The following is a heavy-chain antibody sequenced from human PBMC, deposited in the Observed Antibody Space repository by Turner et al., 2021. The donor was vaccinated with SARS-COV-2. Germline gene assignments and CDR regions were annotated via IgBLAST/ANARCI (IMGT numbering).Heavy chain of an antibody. CDR3: ARLDNSGYWGAFDI. Sequence: QVQLVESGRGVVQPGRALRLSCAASGITFSSHGMHWVRQAQGKGLEWVSVTWNDGSQKYNEYSVKGRFTISRDNYKNMVNLQMNSLSAEDTDVYYCARLDNSGYWGAFDIWGQGTMVTVSS. J-gene: IGHJ3*02. D-gene: IGHD3-22*01. CDR2: TWNDGSQK. CDR1: GITFSSHG. V-gene: IGHV3-33*01.